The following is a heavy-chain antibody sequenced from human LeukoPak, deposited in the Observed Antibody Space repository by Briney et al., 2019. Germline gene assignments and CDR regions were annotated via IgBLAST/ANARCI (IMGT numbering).Heavy chain of an antibody. J-gene: IGHJ5*02. D-gene: IGHD2-2*01. Sequence: PSETLSLTCTVSGGSISSYYWSWIRQPPGKGLEWIGYIYYSGSTNYNPSLKSRVTISVDTSKNQFSLKLSSVTAADTAVYYCAREGSGYQLRGGWFDPWGQGTLVTVSS. V-gene: IGHV4-59*01. CDR2: IYYSGST. CDR1: GGSISSYY. CDR3: AREGSGYQLRGGWFDP.